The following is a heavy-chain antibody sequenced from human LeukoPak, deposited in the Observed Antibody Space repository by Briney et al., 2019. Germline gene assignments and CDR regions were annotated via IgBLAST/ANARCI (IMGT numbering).Heavy chain of an antibody. D-gene: IGHD3-10*01. CDR2: ISGSGGST. CDR1: GFTFRSYA. V-gene: IGHV3-23*01. J-gene: IGHJ4*02. CDR3: AKEVTMVRGVILDY. Sequence: GRSLRLSCAASGFTFRSYATSWVRKAPGKGLERVSAISGSGGSTYYADSVKGRFTISRDNSKNTLYLQMNSLRAEDTAVYYCAKEVTMVRGVILDYWGQGTLVTVSS.